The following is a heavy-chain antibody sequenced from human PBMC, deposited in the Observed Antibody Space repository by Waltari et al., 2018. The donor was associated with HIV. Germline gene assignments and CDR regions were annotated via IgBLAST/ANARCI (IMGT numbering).Heavy chain of an antibody. CDR2: INHGGST. V-gene: IGHV4-34*01. Sequence: VRLDQWGSGLLNPSQTLSLTCPVYGGSFNGYSWSWIRQSPGKGLEWIGEINHGGSTIYNPSLKSRVTISVDTSKNQFSLKLSFVTAADTAVYYCARRWTTVTTDSLDLWGRGTLVTVSS. CDR3: ARRWTTVTTDSLDL. D-gene: IGHD4-17*01. CDR1: GGSFNGYS. J-gene: IGHJ2*01.